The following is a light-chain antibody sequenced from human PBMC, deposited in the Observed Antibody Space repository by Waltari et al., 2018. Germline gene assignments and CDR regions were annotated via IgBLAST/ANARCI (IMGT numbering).Light chain of an antibody. CDR1: PSNPGTNP. Sequence: QSALTQPPSASGTPGQRVTISCSGSPSNPGTNPVNWYQQLPGKAPKLLVYRNDQRPSGVPDRFSGSKSGTSASLAISGLQSEDEADYYCAAWDDSLSGHWVFGGGTKVTVL. J-gene: IGLJ2*01. CDR2: RND. CDR3: AAWDDSLSGHWV. V-gene: IGLV1-44*01.